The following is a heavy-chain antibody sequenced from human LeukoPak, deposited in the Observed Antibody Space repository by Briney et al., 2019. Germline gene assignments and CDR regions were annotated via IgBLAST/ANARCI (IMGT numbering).Heavy chain of an antibody. CDR1: GFTFDDYG. D-gene: IGHD5-18*01. CDR2: INWNGGSK. CDR3: ARDTYSYGSPSDY. V-gene: IGHV3-20*04. J-gene: IGHJ4*02. Sequence: PGGSLRLSCAASGFTFDDYGMSWVRQAPGKGLEWVSGINWNGGSKGYADSVKGRFTISRDNAKNPLYLKMNRLRAEDTALYYCARDTYSYGSPSDYWGQGTLVTVSS.